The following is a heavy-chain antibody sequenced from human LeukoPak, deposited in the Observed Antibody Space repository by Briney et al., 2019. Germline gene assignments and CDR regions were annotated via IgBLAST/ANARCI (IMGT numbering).Heavy chain of an antibody. CDR1: GFTFSSYA. V-gene: IGHV3-48*02. Sequence: GGSLRLSCAASGFTFSSYAMHWVRQAPGKGLEWVSYISSSSSTIYYADSVKGRFTISRDNAKNSLYLQMNSLRDEDTAVYYCARDSTMVRGVIIKFDYWGQGTLVTVSS. CDR3: ARDSTMVRGVIIKFDY. J-gene: IGHJ4*02. D-gene: IGHD3-10*01. CDR2: ISSSSSTI.